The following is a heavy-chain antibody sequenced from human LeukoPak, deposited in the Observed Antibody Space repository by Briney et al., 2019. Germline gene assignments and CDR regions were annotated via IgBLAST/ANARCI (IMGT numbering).Heavy chain of an antibody. CDR2: IIPILGTA. Sequence: SVKVSCKASGGTFSGYAISWVRQAPGQGLEWMGGIIPILGTANYAQKFQGRVTITTDESTSTAYMELSSLRSEDTAVCYCARASDYGPTAHFDYWGQGTLVTVSS. V-gene: IGHV1-69*05. CDR1: GGTFSGYA. D-gene: IGHD4/OR15-4a*01. J-gene: IGHJ4*02. CDR3: ARASDYGPTAHFDY.